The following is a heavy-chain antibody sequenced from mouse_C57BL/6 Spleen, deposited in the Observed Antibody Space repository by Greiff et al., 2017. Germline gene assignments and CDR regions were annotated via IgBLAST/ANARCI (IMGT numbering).Heavy chain of an antibody. CDR1: GYTFTDYY. Sequence: EVQLQQSGPELVKPGASVKISCKASGYTFTDYYMNWVKQSHGKSLEWIGDINPNNGGTSYNQKFKGKATLTVDKSSSTAYMELRSLTSEDSAVYYCARGGVLYAMDYWGQGTSVTVSS. CDR2: INPNNGGT. J-gene: IGHJ4*01. V-gene: IGHV1-26*01. CDR3: ARGGVLYAMDY.